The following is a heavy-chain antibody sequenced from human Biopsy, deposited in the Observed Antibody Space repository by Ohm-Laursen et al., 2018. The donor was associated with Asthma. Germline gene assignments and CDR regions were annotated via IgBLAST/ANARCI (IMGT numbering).Heavy chain of an antibody. CDR3: ARDRVSSPIRHGSGSYYLYNWFDP. D-gene: IGHD3-10*01. V-gene: IGHV1-69*13. CDR1: GGTFSSYA. CDR2: IIPIFGTA. J-gene: IGHJ5*02. Sequence: SVKVSCKASGGTFSSYAISWVRQAPGQGLEWMGGIIPIFGTANYAQKFQGRVTITADESTSTAYMGLSSLRSEDTAVYYCARDRVSSPIRHGSGSYYLYNWFDPWGQGTLVTVSS.